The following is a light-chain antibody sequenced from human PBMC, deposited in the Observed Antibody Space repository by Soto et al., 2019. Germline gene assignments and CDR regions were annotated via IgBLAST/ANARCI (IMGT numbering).Light chain of an antibody. V-gene: IGKV3-11*01. CDR2: DAS. CDR3: QQRSNWPFT. Sequence: EIVLTQSPATLSLSPGERATLSCRASQSVSSYLACYQQKPGRAPRRLIYDASIRGTGIPARFSGRRSGTDFILTISSLVPEDFAVYYCQQRSNWPFTLGFGTKVDIK. J-gene: IGKJ3*01. CDR1: QSVSSY.